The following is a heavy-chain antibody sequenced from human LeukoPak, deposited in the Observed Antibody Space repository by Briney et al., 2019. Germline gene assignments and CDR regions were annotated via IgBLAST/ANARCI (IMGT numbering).Heavy chain of an antibody. J-gene: IGHJ4*02. V-gene: IGHV3-74*01. CDR3: ARVRGYSGYDGLFDY. CDR2: INSDGSST. CDR1: GFTFSSYW. D-gene: IGHD5-12*01. Sequence: PGGSLRLSCAASGFTFSSYWMHWVRQAPGKGLVWVSRINSDGSSTSYADSVKGRFTISRDNAKNTLCLQMNSLRAEDTAVYYCARVRGYSGYDGLFDYWGQGTLVTVSS.